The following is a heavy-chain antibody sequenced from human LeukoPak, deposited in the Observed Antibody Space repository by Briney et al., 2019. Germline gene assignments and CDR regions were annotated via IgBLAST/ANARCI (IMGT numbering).Heavy chain of an antibody. V-gene: IGHV3-23*01. CDR1: GFTLSSYA. D-gene: IGHD6-6*01. CDR3: ATGGGPNSARWDYYYYYMDV. CDR2: ISASGGST. J-gene: IGHJ6*03. Sequence: PGGSLRLSCAASGFTLSSYAMSWVRQAPGKGLEWVSSISASGGSTNYADSVKGRFTISRDNSKNTVYLQMNSLRAEDTAVYYCATGGGPNSARWDYYYYYMDVWGKGTTVTVSS.